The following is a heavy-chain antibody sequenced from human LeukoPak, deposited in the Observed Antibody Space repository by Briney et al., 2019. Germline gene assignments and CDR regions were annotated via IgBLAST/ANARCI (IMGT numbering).Heavy chain of an antibody. V-gene: IGHV3-23*01. CDR1: GFTVSSYT. CDR3: AKDGGLWVSAHWGDS. J-gene: IGHJ4*02. D-gene: IGHD7-27*01. Sequence: GGSLRLSCTASGFTVSSYTMTWVRQAPGKGLKWVSTITTGDGNTYYADSVKGRFTVSRDDSKNTLYLQMNSLRAEDTAVYYCAKDGGLWVSAHWGDSWGRGTLVTVSS. CDR2: ITTGDGNT.